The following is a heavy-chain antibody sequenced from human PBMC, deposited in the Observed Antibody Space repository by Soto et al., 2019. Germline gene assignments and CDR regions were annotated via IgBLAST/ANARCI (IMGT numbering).Heavy chain of an antibody. J-gene: IGHJ6*02. D-gene: IGHD3-3*01. CDR1: GYAFPSYA. Sequence: ASVKGYCTASGYAFPSYAMHLVRQAPGQRLEWMGWINTDNGNTEYAQNFQGRVTMTTDTSTRTAVMELSSLTSDDTGVYYRARDSNPFGVVIRSPEKQKYGMDVWGQGTTVNVS. V-gene: IGHV1-3*04. CDR2: INTDNGNT. CDR3: ARDSNPFGVVIRSPEKQKYGMDV.